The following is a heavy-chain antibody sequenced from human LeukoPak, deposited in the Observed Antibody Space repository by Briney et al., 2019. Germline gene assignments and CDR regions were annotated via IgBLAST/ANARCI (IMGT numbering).Heavy chain of an antibody. CDR2: ISRTSTTI. D-gene: IGHD3-10*01. Sequence: GGSLRLSCAASGFTFSSYSMNWVRQSPGKGLEWVSQISRTSTTIYYAGSVKGRFTISRDNAKNSLYLHMNSLRAEDTAVYYCARDKNVLLYFGELLPHLNWFDPWGQGTLVTVSS. J-gene: IGHJ5*02. V-gene: IGHV3-48*04. CDR3: ARDKNVLLYFGELLPHLNWFDP. CDR1: GFTFSSYS.